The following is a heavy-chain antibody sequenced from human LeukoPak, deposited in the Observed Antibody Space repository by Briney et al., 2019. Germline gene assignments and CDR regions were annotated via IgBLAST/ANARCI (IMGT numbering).Heavy chain of an antibody. CDR2: TYYRSKWYN. V-gene: IGHV6-1*01. Sequence: QSLSHTCAISGDSVSCNSAAWNWIRQSPSRGLEWLGRTYYRSKWYNDYAVSVKSRITFNPDTSKNHFSLQLNSVTPEDTAVYYCARGPAPRFDYWGQGTLVTVPS. CDR3: ARGPAPRFDY. J-gene: IGHJ4*02. CDR1: GDSVSCNSAA.